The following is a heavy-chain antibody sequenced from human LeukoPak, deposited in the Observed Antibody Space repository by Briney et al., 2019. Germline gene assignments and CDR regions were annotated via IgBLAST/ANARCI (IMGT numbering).Heavy chain of an antibody. CDR3: ARLGARQMLEY. Sequence: PGGSLRLSCAASEFTFSSYWMSWARQAPGKGLEWVANIKQDGGQIYYLESVKGRFTVSRDNAKNSLYLQMNSLRAEDTAVYYCARLGARQMLEYWGQGTLVTVSS. CDR2: IKQDGGQI. V-gene: IGHV3-7*01. J-gene: IGHJ4*02. CDR1: EFTFSSYW. D-gene: IGHD4-17*01.